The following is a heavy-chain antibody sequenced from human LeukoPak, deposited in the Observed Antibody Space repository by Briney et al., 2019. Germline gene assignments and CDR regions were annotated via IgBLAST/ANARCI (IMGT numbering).Heavy chain of an antibody. CDR1: GGSISSYY. J-gene: IGHJ4*02. D-gene: IGHD5-18*01. CDR2: IYYSGST. CDR3: ARGGDTAMVLN. V-gene: IGHV4-59*01. Sequence: PSETLSLTCTVSGGSISSYYWSWIRQPPGKGPEWIGYIYYSGSTNYNPSLKSRVTISVDTSKNQFSLKLSSVTAADTAVYYCARGGDTAMVLNWGQGTLVTVSS.